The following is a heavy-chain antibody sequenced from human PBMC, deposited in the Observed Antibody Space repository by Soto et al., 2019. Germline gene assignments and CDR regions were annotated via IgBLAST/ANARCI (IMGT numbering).Heavy chain of an antibody. CDR2: INHTGGT. V-gene: IGHV4-34*01. D-gene: IGHD3-3*01. CDR3: ATRITVFGLLIPPFDP. J-gene: IGHJ5*02. CDR1: GGSVNGYY. Sequence: PAETLSLTCAVYGGSVNGYYWNWIRQPPGKGLEWIGEINHTGGTHYNPSLKSRVTMSVDTSKNQFSLRLSSVTAADTAIYYCATRITVFGLLIPPFDPWGKGTQVTVSS.